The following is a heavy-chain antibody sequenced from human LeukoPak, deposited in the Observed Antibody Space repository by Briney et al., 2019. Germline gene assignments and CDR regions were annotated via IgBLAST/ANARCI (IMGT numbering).Heavy chain of an antibody. J-gene: IGHJ5*02. D-gene: IGHD1-26*01. V-gene: IGHV3-9*01. Sequence: PGRSLRLSCAASGFTFDDYAMHWVRQAPGKGLEWVSGISWNSGSIGYADSVKGRFTISRDNAKNSLYLQMNSLRSEDTAVYYCARGDQVGWFDPWGQGTMVTVSS. CDR2: ISWNSGSI. CDR3: ARGDQVGWFDP. CDR1: GFTFDDYA.